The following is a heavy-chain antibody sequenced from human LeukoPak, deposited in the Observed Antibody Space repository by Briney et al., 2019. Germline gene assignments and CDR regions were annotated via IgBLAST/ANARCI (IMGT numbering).Heavy chain of an antibody. CDR3: ASVGPYCSGGSCFSLLWAFDI. CDR1: GFTFSSYS. D-gene: IGHD2-15*01. V-gene: IGHV3-21*01. CDR2: ISSSSSYI. J-gene: IGHJ3*02. Sequence: PGGSLRLSCVASGFTFSSYSMNWVRQAPGKGLEWVSFISSSSSYIYYADSVKGRFTISRDNAKNSLYLQMNSLRAEDTAVYYCASVGPYCSGGSCFSLLWAFDIWGQGTMVTVSS.